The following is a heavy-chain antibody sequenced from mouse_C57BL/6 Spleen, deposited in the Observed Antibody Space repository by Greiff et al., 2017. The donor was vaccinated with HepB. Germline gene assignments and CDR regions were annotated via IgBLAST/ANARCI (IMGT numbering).Heavy chain of an antibody. D-gene: IGHD2-2*01. V-gene: IGHV14-4*01. CDR3: TTRRGYGYGFDY. CDR1: GFNIKDDY. CDR2: IDPENGDT. Sequence: EVQLQQSGAELVRPGASVKLSCTASGFNIKDDYMHWVKQRPEQGLEWIGWIDPENGDTEYAAKFQGKATITADTSSNTAYLQLSSLTSEDTAVYYCTTRRGYGYGFDYWGQGTTLTVSS. J-gene: IGHJ2*01.